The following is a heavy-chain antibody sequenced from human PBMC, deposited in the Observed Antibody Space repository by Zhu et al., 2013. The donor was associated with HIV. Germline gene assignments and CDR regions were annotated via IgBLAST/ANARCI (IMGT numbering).Heavy chain of an antibody. J-gene: IGHJ6*02. CDR3: ARGEFTIFGVVTRSHYGMDV. V-gene: IGHV1-69*01. D-gene: IGHD3-3*01. Sequence: QVQLVQSGAEVKKPGSSVKVSCKASGGTFSSYAISWVRQAPGQGLEWMGGIIPIFGTANYAQKFQGRVTITADESTSTAYMELSSLRSEDTAVYYCARGEFTIFGVVTRSHYGMDVWGQGTTVTVSS. CDR1: GGTFSSYA. CDR2: IIPIFGTA.